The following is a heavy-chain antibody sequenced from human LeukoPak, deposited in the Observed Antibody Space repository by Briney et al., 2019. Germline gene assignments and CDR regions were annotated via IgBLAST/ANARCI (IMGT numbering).Heavy chain of an antibody. J-gene: IGHJ6*03. CDR1: GLTFSSYS. CDR3: ARGTPSGYYSYMDV. V-gene: IGHV3-48*01. D-gene: IGHD3-3*01. Sequence: PGGSLRLSCAASGLTFSSYSMNWVRQAPGKGLEWVSYISSSSSTIYYADSVKGRFTISRDNAKNSLYLQMNSLRAEDTAVYYCARGTPSGYYSYMDVWGKGTTVTASS. CDR2: ISSSSSTI.